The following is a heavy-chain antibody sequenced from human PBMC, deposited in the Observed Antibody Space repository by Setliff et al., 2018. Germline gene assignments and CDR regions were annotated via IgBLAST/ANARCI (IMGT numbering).Heavy chain of an antibody. D-gene: IGHD2-15*01. J-gene: IGHJ4*02. CDR1: GASISSHA. Sequence: SETLSLTCNVSGASISSHAWSWIRQPPGKRLEYIGYLYTSGSTNYNPSLKSRIAISADTSKNHFSLRLSSVTAADTAVYYCLRIRLVPHGHSWGQGTLVTVSS. CDR2: LYTSGST. V-gene: IGHV4-4*08. CDR3: LRIRLVPHGHS.